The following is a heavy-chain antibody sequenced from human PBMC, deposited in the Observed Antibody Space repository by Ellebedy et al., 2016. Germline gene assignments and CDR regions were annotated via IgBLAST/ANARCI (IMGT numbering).Heavy chain of an antibody. CDR2: IFYSGDT. V-gene: IGHV4-59*01. D-gene: IGHD1-26*01. Sequence: SETLSLTCTVSGGSISNYYWSWLRQTPGRGLEWIAYIFYSGDTNYNPSLKSRVTISIDTSKNHFSLELNSMTAADTAVYYCARGPRGYWYFDLWGRGTLATVSS. CDR3: ARGPRGYWYFDL. J-gene: IGHJ2*01. CDR1: GGSISNYY.